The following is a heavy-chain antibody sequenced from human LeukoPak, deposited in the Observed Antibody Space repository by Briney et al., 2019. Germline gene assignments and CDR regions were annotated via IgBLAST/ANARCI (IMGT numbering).Heavy chain of an antibody. J-gene: IGHJ5*02. Sequence: SETLSLTCAVYGGTFSGYYWSWIRQPPGKGLEWIGEINHSGSTNYNPSLNSRVTISVDTSKNQYALKPSSVTATDTAVYYCARDLWFGRNWFDPWGQGTLVTVSS. CDR1: GGTFSGYY. V-gene: IGHV4-34*01. CDR3: ARDLWFGRNWFDP. CDR2: INHSGST. D-gene: IGHD3-10*01.